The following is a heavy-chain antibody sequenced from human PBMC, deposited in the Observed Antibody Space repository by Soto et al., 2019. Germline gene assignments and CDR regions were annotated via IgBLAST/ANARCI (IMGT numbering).Heavy chain of an antibody. J-gene: IGHJ4*02. Sequence: SETLSLTCTVSGVSISSSSYYWGWIRQPPGKGLEWIGSIYYSGSTYYNPSLKSRVTISVDTSKNQFSLKLSSVTAADTAVYYCARPSGSYLYYFDYWGQGTLVTVS. D-gene: IGHD1-26*01. CDR1: GVSISSSSYY. CDR3: ARPSGSYLYYFDY. V-gene: IGHV4-39*01. CDR2: IYYSGST.